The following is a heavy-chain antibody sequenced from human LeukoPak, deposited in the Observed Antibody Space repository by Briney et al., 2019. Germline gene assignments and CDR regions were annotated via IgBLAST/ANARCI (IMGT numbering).Heavy chain of an antibody. CDR2: IIPIFGTA. V-gene: IGHV1-69*13. J-gene: IGHJ4*02. Sequence: GASVKVSCKASGGTFSSYAISWVRQAPGQGLEGMGGIIPIFGTANYAQKFQGRVTITADESTSTAYMELSSLRSEDTAVYYCAFRYIAAAGTGLWLWGQGTLVTVSS. D-gene: IGHD6-13*01. CDR3: AFRYIAAAGTGLWL. CDR1: GGTFSSYA.